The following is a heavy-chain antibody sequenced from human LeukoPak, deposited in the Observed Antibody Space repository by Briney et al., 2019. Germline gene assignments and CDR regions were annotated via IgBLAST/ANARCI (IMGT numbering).Heavy chain of an antibody. J-gene: IGHJ5*02. Sequence: ASVKVSCKASGYTFTSYGISWVRRAPGQGLEWMGWISAYNGNTNYAQKLQGRVTMTTDTSTSTAYMELRSLRSDDTAVYYCARDREWYYDFWSGSNWFDPWGQGTLVTVSS. V-gene: IGHV1-18*01. D-gene: IGHD3-3*01. CDR2: ISAYNGNT. CDR3: ARDREWYYDFWSGSNWFDP. CDR1: GYTFTSYG.